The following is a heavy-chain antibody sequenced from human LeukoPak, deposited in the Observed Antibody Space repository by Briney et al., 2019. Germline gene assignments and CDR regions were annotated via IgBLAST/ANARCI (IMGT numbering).Heavy chain of an antibody. D-gene: IGHD6-6*01. V-gene: IGHV1-69*13. CDR2: IIPIFGTA. CDR1: GGTFSSYA. Sequence: GASVKVSCKASGGTFSSYAISWVRQAPGQGLEWMGGIIPIFGTANYAQKFQGRVTITADESTRTAYMELSSLRSEDTAVYYCARDHPPLVRDAFDIWGQGTMVTVSS. CDR3: ARDHPPLVRDAFDI. J-gene: IGHJ3*02.